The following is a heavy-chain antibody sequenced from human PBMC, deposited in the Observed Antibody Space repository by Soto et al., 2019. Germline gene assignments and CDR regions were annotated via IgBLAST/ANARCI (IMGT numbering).Heavy chain of an antibody. CDR2: IIPIFGTA. CDR1: GGTFSSYA. Sequence: SVKVSCKASGGTFSSYAISWVRQAPGQGLEWMGGIIPIFGTANYAQKFQGRVTITADESTSTAYMELSSLRSEDTAVYYCASGEMATTEYYGMDVWGQGTTVTVSS. D-gene: IGHD5-12*01. V-gene: IGHV1-69*13. J-gene: IGHJ6*02. CDR3: ASGEMATTEYYGMDV.